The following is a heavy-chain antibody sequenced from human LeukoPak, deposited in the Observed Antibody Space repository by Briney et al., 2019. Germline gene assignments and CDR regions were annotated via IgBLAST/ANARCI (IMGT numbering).Heavy chain of an antibody. D-gene: IGHD3-9*01. CDR3: ARDVRGDDILTMDV. V-gene: IGHV1-24*01. J-gene: IGHJ6*04. CDR1: GYTLTELS. Sequence: ASVKVSCKVSGYTLTELSMHWVRQAPGKGLEWMGGFDPEDGETIYAQKFQGRVTITADKSTSTAYMELSSLRSEDTAVYYCARDVRGDDILTMDVWGKGTTVTISS. CDR2: FDPEDGET.